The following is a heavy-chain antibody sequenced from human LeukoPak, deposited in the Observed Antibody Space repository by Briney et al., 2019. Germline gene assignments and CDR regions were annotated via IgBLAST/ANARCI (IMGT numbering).Heavy chain of an antibody. J-gene: IGHJ3*02. D-gene: IGHD2-15*01. CDR3: ARDLQFEVVAATHRGIDI. CDR1: GFTFSSYS. Sequence: GGSLRLSSAASGFTFSSYSMNWVRQAPGKGLEWVSYISSSGSTIYYADSVKGRFTISRDNAKNSLYLQMNSLRAEDTAVYYCARDLQFEVVAATHRGIDIWGQGTMVTVSS. V-gene: IGHV3-48*04. CDR2: ISSSGSTI.